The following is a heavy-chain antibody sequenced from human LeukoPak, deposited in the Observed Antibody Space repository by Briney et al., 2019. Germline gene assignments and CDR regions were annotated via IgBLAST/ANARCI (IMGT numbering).Heavy chain of an antibody. D-gene: IGHD5-18*01. J-gene: IGHJ4*02. V-gene: IGHV4-30-4*01. CDR2: IYYSGST. CDR3: ASQTSYGTIDY. CDR1: GGSISSGDYY. Sequence: MASETLSLTCTVSGGSISSGDYYWSWIRQPPGKGLEWIGYIYYSGSTYYNPSLKSRVTISVDKSKNQFSLKLSSVTAADTAVYYCASQTSYGTIDYWGQGTLVTVSS.